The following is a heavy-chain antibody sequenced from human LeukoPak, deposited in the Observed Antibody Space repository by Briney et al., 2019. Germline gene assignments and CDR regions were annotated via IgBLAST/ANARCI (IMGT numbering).Heavy chain of an antibody. J-gene: IGHJ3*02. CDR1: GFTYRFYV. CDR3: AVAYSTRLYGHAIHI. CDR2: VRGFDFNS. Sequence: GGSLRLSCAGSGFTYRFYVVLGLRQAPGEGLEWVSGVRGFDFNSTDAASVKVRLNTSRFNSKNTLYLHLNSLRVEDTATYYCAVAYSTRLYGHAIHIWGQGTMVAVSP. D-gene: IGHD3-16*01. V-gene: IGHV3-23*01.